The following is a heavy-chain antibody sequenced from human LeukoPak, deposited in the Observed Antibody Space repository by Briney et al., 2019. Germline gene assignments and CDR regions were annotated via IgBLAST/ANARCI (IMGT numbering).Heavy chain of an antibody. CDR2: ISGSGGST. CDR1: GFTFSSYA. J-gene: IGHJ5*02. Sequence: GGSLRLSCAASGFTFSSYAMSWVRQAPGKGLEWVSAISGSGGSTYYADSVKGRFTISRDNSKNTLYLHMNSLRAKDTAVYYCARDGREQWLVRNWFDPWGQGTLVTVSS. V-gene: IGHV3-23*01. D-gene: IGHD6-19*01. CDR3: ARDGREQWLVRNWFDP.